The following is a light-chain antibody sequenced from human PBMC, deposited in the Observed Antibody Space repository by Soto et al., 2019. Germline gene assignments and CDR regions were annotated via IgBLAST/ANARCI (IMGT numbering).Light chain of an antibody. V-gene: IGKV3-20*01. CDR1: QSITNDH. CDR3: QQYNNWPPIT. J-gene: IGKJ5*01. Sequence: IVWTESPGSRSLSPGERVTVSCRASQSITNDHLDWYQQKVGQAPRLLISRVSRRATDIPDRFSGGGSGTDFTLTISSLQSEDFAVYYCQQYNNWPPITFAQGTRLAIK. CDR2: RVS.